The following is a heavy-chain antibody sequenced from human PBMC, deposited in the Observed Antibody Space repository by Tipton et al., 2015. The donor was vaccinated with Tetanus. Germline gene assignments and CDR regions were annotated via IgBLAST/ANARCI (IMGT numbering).Heavy chain of an antibody. CDR3: ARAVFEHESGDWRGLDSFYI. D-gene: IGHD2-21*02. V-gene: IGHV1-46*03. Sequence: QLVQSGDEVKKPGASVKVSCKASGFTFTSYYMHWVRQAPGQGLEWMGIIDPSGGSTSYAQKFQGRVPMTRDTSTSTVYMELSSLRSEDTAFYYCARAVFEHESGDWRGLDSFYILGQGTVVTVSS. J-gene: IGHJ3*02. CDR1: GFTFTSYY. CDR2: IDPSGGST.